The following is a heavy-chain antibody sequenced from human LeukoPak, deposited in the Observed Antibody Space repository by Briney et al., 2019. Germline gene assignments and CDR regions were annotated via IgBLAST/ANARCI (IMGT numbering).Heavy chain of an antibody. D-gene: IGHD1-26*01. Sequence: SVKVSCKASGGTFSSYAISWVRQAPGQGLEWMGGIIPIFGTANYAQKFQGRVTITADESTSTAYMELSSLRSEDTAVYYCARDLDSRYSGSYRPNYYYYYYMDVWGKGTTVTVSS. V-gene: IGHV1-69*13. CDR1: GGTFSSYA. CDR3: ARDLDSRYSGSYRPNYYYYYYMDV. J-gene: IGHJ6*03. CDR2: IIPIFGTA.